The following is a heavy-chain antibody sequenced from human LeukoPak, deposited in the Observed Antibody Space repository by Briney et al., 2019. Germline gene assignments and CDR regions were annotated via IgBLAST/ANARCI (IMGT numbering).Heavy chain of an antibody. D-gene: IGHD3-9*01. J-gene: IGHJ6*02. CDR1: GFTFSSFT. CDR2: IKQDGSEK. V-gene: IGHV3-7*01. CDR3: ARDLYYDILTGPYPENYYYGMDV. Sequence: TGGSLRLSCAASGFTFSSFTMHWVRQAPGKGLEWVANIKQDGSEKYYVDSVKGRFTISRDNAKNSLYLQMNSLRAEDTAVYYCARDLYYDILTGPYPENYYYGMDVWGQGTTVTVSS.